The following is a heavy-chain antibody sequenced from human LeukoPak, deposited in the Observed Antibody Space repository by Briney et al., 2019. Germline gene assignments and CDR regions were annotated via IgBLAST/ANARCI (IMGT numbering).Heavy chain of an antibody. D-gene: IGHD3-16*01. V-gene: IGHV4-59*01. CDR1: GVSISSYY. Sequence: SETLSLTCIVSGVSISSYYWSWIRQPPGKGLDCIGYIYYSGSANYNPSLKSRVIISVDTSENHFSLKLSSVTAADAAVYYCARDKSGGSRLDSWGQGTLVTVSS. CDR2: IYYSGSA. J-gene: IGHJ4*02. CDR3: ARDKSGGSRLDS.